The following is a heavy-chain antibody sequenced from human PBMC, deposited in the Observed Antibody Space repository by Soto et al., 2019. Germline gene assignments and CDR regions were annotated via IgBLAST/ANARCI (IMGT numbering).Heavy chain of an antibody. D-gene: IGHD4-17*01. V-gene: IGHV1-18*01. Sequence: ASVKVSCKASGYTFTSYGISWVRQAPGQGLEWMGWISAYNGNTNYAQKLQGRGTMTTDTSTSTAYMELRSLRSDDTAVYYCARGSLGATVTTGWFDPWGQGTLVTVSS. J-gene: IGHJ5*02. CDR3: ARGSLGATVTTGWFDP. CDR1: GYTFTSYG. CDR2: ISAYNGNT.